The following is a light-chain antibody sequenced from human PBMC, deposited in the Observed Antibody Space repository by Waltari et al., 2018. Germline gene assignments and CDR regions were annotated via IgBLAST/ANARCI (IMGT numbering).Light chain of an antibody. J-gene: IGLJ2*01. CDR2: AVS. Sequence: QSALTQPASVSGSPGQSITISCTGTSSDVGNYTRASWYQQHPGKAPKLMIYAVSKRPSGVSDRFSGSKSGDMASLTISGLQPEDEAEYFCSSYAGSSKGVFGGGTKVTVL. V-gene: IGLV2-23*02. CDR3: SSYAGSSKGV. CDR1: SSDVGNYTR.